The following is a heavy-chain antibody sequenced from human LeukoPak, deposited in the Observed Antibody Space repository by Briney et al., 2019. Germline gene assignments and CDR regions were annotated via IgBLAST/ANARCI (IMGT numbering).Heavy chain of an antibody. CDR2: INPNSGGT. CDR3: ARFYNFYGDYYFDY. V-gene: IGHV1-2*02. Sequence: ASVKVSCKASGYTFTGYYMHWVRQAPGLGLEWMGWINPNSGGTNYAQKFQGRVAMTRDTSIRTAYMELSRLRPDDTAVYYCARFYNFYGDYYFDYWGQGTLVTVSS. CDR1: GYTFTGYY. D-gene: IGHD4-17*01. J-gene: IGHJ4*02.